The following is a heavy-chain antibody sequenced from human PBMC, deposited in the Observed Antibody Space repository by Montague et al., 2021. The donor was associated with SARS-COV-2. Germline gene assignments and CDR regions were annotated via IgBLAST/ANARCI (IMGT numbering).Heavy chain of an antibody. J-gene: IGHJ6*02. CDR3: AVNSNYYYYYGMDV. CDR2: IYHSGST. V-gene: IGHV4-38-2*02. D-gene: IGHD4-11*01. CDR1: GYSISSGYY. Sequence: SETLSLTCTVSGYSISSGYYWGWIRQPPGKGLEWIGSIYHSGSTYYNPSLKSRVTISVDTSKSQFSLKLCSVTAADTAVYYCAVNSNYYYYYGMDVWGQGTTVTVSS.